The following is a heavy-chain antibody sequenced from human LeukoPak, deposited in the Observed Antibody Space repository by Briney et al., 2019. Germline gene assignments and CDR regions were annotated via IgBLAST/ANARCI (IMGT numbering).Heavy chain of an antibody. J-gene: IGHJ4*02. Sequence: GGSLRLSCAASGFTFSSYGMHWVRQAPGKGLGWVAVIWYDGSNKYYADSVKGRFTISRDNSKQALYLQVNSLRAEDGAVYYCASLYDSSGYPPCDCGGQETGVTVPS. CDR2: IWYDGSNK. D-gene: IGHD3-22*01. CDR3: ASLYDSSGYPPCDC. V-gene: IGHV3-33*01. CDR1: GFTFSSYG.